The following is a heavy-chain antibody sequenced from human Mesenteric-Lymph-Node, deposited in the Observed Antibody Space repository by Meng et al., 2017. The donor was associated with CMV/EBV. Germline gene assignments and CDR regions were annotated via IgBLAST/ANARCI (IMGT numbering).Heavy chain of an antibody. D-gene: IGHD2-2*02. J-gene: IGHJ6*02. Sequence: SETLSLTCTVSGGSISSSSYYWGWIRQPPGKGLEWIGSIYYSGSTYYNPSLKSRVTISVDTSKNQFSLKLSSVTAADTAVYYCARSDCSSTSCYTGLQYYYYYYGMDVWGQGTTVTVSS. V-gene: IGHV4-39*07. CDR2: IYYSGST. CDR3: ARSDCSSTSCYTGLQYYYYYYGMDV. CDR1: GGSISSSSYY.